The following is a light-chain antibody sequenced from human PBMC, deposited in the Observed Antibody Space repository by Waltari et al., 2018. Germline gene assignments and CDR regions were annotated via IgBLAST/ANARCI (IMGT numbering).Light chain of an antibody. CDR1: SSDVGSNNH. V-gene: IGLV2-14*02. Sequence: QSALTQPASVSGSPGQSITISCTGNSSDVGSNNHVSWYQQRPCQAPKLIIYEATKRTSGVSNRFSGSKSGNTASLTSSGLQAEDEGDYYCCSYTTTHVVFGGGTKLTVL. CDR2: EAT. CDR3: CSYTTTHVV. J-gene: IGLJ2*01.